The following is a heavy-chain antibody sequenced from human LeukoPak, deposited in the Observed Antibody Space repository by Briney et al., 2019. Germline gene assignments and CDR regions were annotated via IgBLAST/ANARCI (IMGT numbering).Heavy chain of an antibody. CDR2: ISSSSSYI. J-gene: IGHJ3*02. D-gene: IGHD3-9*01. CDR3: ARDLADYDILTGYYLPDAFDI. V-gene: IGHV3-21*01. Sequence: GGSLRLSCAASGFTFSSYSMNWVRQAPGKGLEWVSSISSSSSYIYYADSVKGRFTISRDNAEHSPYLQMNSLGAEDTAVYYCARDLADYDILTGYYLPDAFDIWGQGTMVTVSS. CDR1: GFTFSSYS.